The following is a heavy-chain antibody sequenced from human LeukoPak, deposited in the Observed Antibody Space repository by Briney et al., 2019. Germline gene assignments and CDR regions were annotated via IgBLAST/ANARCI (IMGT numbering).Heavy chain of an antibody. CDR2: IHHSGST. CDR1: GVSISSNLW. D-gene: IGHD3-10*01. CDR3: ARAGMPYYYYYYMDV. V-gene: IGHV4-4*02. Sequence: PSGTLSLTCAVSGVSISSNLWWTWVRQPPGKGLEWIAEIHHSGSTNYNPSLKSRVTISVDTSKNQFSLKLSSVTAADTAVYYCARAGMPYYYYYYMDVWGKGTTVTVSS. J-gene: IGHJ6*03.